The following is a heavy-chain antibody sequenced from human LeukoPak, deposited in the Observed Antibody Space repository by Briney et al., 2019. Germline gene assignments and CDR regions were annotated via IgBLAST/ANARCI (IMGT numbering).Heavy chain of an antibody. Sequence: SETLSLTCTVSGGSISSYYWSWIRQPPGKGLEWIGYIYYSGSTNYNSSLKSRVTISVDTSKNQFSLKLSSVTAADTAVYYCAGRVYYYDSSGYQLWGQGTLVTVSS. V-gene: IGHV4-59*01. CDR1: GGSISSYY. J-gene: IGHJ4*02. CDR3: AGRVYYYDSSGYQL. CDR2: IYYSGST. D-gene: IGHD3-22*01.